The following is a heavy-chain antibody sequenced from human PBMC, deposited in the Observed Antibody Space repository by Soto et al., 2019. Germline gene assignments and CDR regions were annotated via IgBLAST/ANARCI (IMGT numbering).Heavy chain of an antibody. J-gene: IGHJ5*01. CDR1: GFTFSSYA. CDR2: VSGDNT. Sequence: EVQLLESGGGLVQPGGSLRLSCAASGFTFSSYAMSWVRQAPGKGREWVSVSGDNTYYADSVKGRFTISRDSSKNTLYLQMNSLRAEDTAVYYCAKGSSASSYASLDSWGQGTLVTVSS. CDR3: AKGSSASSYASLDS. V-gene: IGHV3-23*01. D-gene: IGHD2-2*01.